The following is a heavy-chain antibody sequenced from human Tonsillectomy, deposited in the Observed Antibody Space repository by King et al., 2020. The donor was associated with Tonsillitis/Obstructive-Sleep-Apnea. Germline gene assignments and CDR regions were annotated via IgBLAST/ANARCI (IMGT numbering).Heavy chain of an antibody. J-gene: IGHJ5*02. V-gene: IGHV4-34*01. Sequence: VQLQQWGAGLLKPSETLSLTCAVYGGSFSGYYWSWIRQPPGKGLEWIGEINHSGSTNYNPSLKSRVTISVDTSKNQFSLKLSSVTAADTAVYYCARGPDIVVVPAADNWFDPWGQGTLVTVSS. D-gene: IGHD2-2*01. CDR3: ARGPDIVVVPAADNWFDP. CDR2: INHSGST. CDR1: GGSFSGYY.